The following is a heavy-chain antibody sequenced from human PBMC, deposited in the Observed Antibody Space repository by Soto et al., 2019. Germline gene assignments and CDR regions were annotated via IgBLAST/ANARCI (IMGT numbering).Heavy chain of an antibody. CDR1: GFTFSNAW. D-gene: IGHD2-15*01. J-gene: IGHJ4*02. CDR3: TRDRYCSGGSCYL. V-gene: IGHV3-15*01. Sequence: ESVGGLVKPGGSLRLSCAASGFTFSNAWMSWVRQAPGKGLEWVGRIKSKTDGGTTDYAAPVKGRFTISTDDSKNTLYLQMNSLKTEDTAVYYCTRDRYCSGGSCYLWGQGTMVTVAS. CDR2: IKSKTDGGTT.